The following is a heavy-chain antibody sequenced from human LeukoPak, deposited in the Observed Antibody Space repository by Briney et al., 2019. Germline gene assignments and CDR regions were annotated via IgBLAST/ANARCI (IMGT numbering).Heavy chain of an antibody. D-gene: IGHD3-16*02. V-gene: IGHV3-23*01. CDR2: ISGSGGTT. J-gene: IGHJ4*02. CDR3: AKDNDYVWGSYHFDY. CDR1: GFTFSSYG. Sequence: GGSLRLSCAASGFTFSSYGMTWVRQAPGKGLEWVSAISGSGGTTYYADSVKGRFTISRDNSKNTLYLQMNSLRAEDTAVYYCAKDNDYVWGSYHFDYWGQGTLVTVSS.